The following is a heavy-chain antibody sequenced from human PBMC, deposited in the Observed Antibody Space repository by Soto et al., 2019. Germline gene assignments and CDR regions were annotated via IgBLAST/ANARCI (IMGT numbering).Heavy chain of an antibody. J-gene: IGHJ1*01. D-gene: IGHD6-13*01. CDR1: GFTFSSYA. Sequence: EVQLLESGGGLVQPGGSLRLSCAASGFTFSSYAMSWVRQAPGKGLEWVSAISGSGGSTYYADSVKGRSTISRDNSKNTLYLQMNSLRAEDTAVYYCAKAKDSSSWYPVYFQHWGQGTLVTVSS. CDR3: AKAKDSSSWYPVYFQH. CDR2: ISGSGGST. V-gene: IGHV3-23*01.